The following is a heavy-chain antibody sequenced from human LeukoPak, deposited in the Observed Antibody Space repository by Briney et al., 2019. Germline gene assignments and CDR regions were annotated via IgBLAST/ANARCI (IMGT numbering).Heavy chain of an antibody. J-gene: IGHJ4*02. Sequence: SGGSLRLSCAASGFTFSSYAMHWVRQAPGKGLEYVSAISSNGGSTYYANSVKGRFTISRDNSKNTLYLQMGSLRAEDMAVYYCARDSGAAVAGSAGEYYFDYWGQGTLVTVSS. V-gene: IGHV3-64*01. D-gene: IGHD6-19*01. CDR2: ISSNGGST. CDR3: ARDSGAAVAGSAGEYYFDY. CDR1: GFTFSSYA.